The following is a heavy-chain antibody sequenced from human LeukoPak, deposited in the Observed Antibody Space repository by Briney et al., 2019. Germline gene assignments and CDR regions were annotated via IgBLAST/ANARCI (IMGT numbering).Heavy chain of an antibody. V-gene: IGHV3-23*01. Sequence: GGSLRLSCAASGFTFSNYAMRWVRQAPGKGLEWVSGISGSGDSTYYADSVKGRFTISRDNSKNTLYLQMNSLRAEDTAVYYCAKAQELVLGYWGQGTLVTVSS. CDR2: ISGSGDST. CDR3: AKAQELVLGY. D-gene: IGHD2-8*02. J-gene: IGHJ4*02. CDR1: GFTFSNYA.